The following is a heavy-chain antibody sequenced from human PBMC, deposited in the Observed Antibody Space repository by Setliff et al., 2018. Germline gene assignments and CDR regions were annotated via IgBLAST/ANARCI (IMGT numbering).Heavy chain of an antibody. CDR1: GGTFSDYH. CDR3: ARNPDFLQYSFDL. J-gene: IGHJ2*01. Sequence: SETLSLTCAAYGGTFSDYHWTWIRQSPEKGLEWIGEINHRGSTNYNPSLKSRVTISIDTPRSQFSLKLRSVTAADMALYYCARNPDFLQYSFDLWGRGTLVTVSS. CDR2: INHRGST. V-gene: IGHV4-34*01. D-gene: IGHD1-26*01.